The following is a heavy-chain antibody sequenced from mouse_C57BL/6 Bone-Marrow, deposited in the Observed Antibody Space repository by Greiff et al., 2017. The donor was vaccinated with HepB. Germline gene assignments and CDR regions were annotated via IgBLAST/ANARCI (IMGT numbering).Heavy chain of an antibody. Sequence: EVMLVESGGGLVKPGGSLKHSCAASGFTFSDYGMHWVRQAPEKGLEWVAYISSGSSTIYYADTVKGRFTISRDNAKNTLFLQMTSLRSEDTAMYYCARIYYGNGDYWGQGTSVTVSS. CDR2: ISSGSSTI. CDR3: ARIYYGNGDY. D-gene: IGHD2-1*01. V-gene: IGHV5-17*01. CDR1: GFTFSDYG. J-gene: IGHJ4*01.